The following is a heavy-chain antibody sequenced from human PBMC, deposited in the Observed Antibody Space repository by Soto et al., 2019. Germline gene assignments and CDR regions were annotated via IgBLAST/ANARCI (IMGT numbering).Heavy chain of an antibody. CDR3: ASNTYYYDSSGYYRVPGPFDP. CDR1: GGSISSGGYS. Sequence: PSETLSLTCAVSGGSISSGGYSWSWIRQPPGKGLEWIGYIYHSGSTYYNPSLKSRVTISVDRSKNQFSLKLSSVTAADTAVYYCASNTYYYDSSGYYRVPGPFDPWGQGTLVTVSS. CDR2: IYHSGST. D-gene: IGHD3-22*01. V-gene: IGHV4-30-2*01. J-gene: IGHJ5*02.